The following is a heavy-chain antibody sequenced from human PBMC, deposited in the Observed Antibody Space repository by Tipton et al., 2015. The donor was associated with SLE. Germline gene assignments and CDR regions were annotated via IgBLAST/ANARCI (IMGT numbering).Heavy chain of an antibody. CDR1: GYSISSGYY. J-gene: IGHJ3*02. V-gene: IGHV4-59*01. Sequence: TLSLTCAVSGYSISSGYYWSWIRQPPGKGLEWIGYIYYSGSTNYNPSLKSRVTISVDTSKNQFSLKLSSVAAADTAVYYCARDIRGERAFDIWGQGTMVTVSS. D-gene: IGHD3-10*01. CDR3: ARDIRGERAFDI. CDR2: IYYSGST.